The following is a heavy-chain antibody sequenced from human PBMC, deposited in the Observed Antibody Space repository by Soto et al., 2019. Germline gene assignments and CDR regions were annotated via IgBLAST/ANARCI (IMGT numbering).Heavy chain of an antibody. D-gene: IGHD5-18*01. CDR1: GFTFSSYG. CDR2: ISYDGSNK. Sequence: GGSLRLSCAASGFTFSSYGMHWVRQAPGKGLEWVAVISYDGSNKYYADSVKGRFTISRDNSKNTLYLQMNSLRAEDTAVYYCAKDREIQLWLLLNYWGQGTLVTVSS. CDR3: AKDREIQLWLLLNY. V-gene: IGHV3-30*18. J-gene: IGHJ4*02.